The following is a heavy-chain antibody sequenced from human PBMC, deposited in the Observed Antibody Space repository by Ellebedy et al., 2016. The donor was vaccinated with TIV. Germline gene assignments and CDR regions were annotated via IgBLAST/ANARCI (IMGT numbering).Heavy chain of an antibody. CDR3: ARSRGSGTYSYDAFDL. CDR2: IYYSGST. J-gene: IGHJ3*01. D-gene: IGHD3-10*01. CDR1: GGSISSYY. V-gene: IGHV4-59*01. Sequence: SETLSLXCTVSGGSISSYYWSWIRQPPGKGLEWIGYIYYSGSTNYNPSLKSRVTISVDTSKNQFSLKLSSVTAADTAVYYCARSRGSGTYSYDAFDLWGRGTMVTVSS.